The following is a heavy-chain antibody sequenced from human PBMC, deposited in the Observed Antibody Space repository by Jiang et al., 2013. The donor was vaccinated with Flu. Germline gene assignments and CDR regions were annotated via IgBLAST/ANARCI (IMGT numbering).Heavy chain of an antibody. CDR2: INAGNGNT. CDR3: ARERGSYYYDSSGYYSYNWFDP. J-gene: IGHJ5*02. D-gene: IGHD3-22*01. V-gene: IGHV1-3*01. CDR1: GYTFTSYA. Sequence: GYTFTSYAMHWVRQAPGQRXEWMGWINAGNGNTKYSQKFQGRVTITRDTSASTAYMELSSLRSEDTAVYYCARERGSYYYDSSGYYSYNWFDPWGQGTLVTVSS.